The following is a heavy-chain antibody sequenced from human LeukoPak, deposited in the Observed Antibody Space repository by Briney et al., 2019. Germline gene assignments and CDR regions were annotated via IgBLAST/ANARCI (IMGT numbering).Heavy chain of an antibody. Sequence: GGSLRLSCAASGFIFNNYGLIWVRQAPGKGLEWVSAISNDGGGTNYADFVKGRFTISRDNSKNTLFLQMNSLRAEDTALYYCAKVSSGNLVTFWGQEPWSPSPQ. J-gene: IGHJ4*01. CDR1: GFIFNNYG. D-gene: IGHD3-22*01. CDR3: AKVSSGNLVTF. V-gene: IGHV3-23*01. CDR2: ISNDGGGT.